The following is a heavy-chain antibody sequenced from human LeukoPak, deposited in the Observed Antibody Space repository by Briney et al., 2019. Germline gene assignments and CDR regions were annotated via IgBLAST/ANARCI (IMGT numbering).Heavy chain of an antibody. V-gene: IGHV4-4*09. D-gene: IGHD6-6*01. CDR2: IYTSGGT. Sequence: PSETLSLTCTVSGDSISIYYWSWIRQPPGKGLEWIGYIYTSGGTNYIPSLKCRVTISIDTSKNQFSLKLSSVTAADSAVYYCARLTRLSTSPDRYYLDYWGQGTLVTVSS. J-gene: IGHJ4*02. CDR1: GDSISIYY. CDR3: ARLTRLSTSPDRYYLDY.